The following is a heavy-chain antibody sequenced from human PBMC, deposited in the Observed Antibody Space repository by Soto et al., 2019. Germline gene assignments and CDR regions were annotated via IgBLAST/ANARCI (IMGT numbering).Heavy chain of an antibody. CDR1: GFNFNSYT. CDR2: ISSSGYI. V-gene: IGHV3-21*01. Sequence: GGSLRLSCAASGFNFNSYTINWVRQAPGKRLEWLSSISSSGYIFSTDSVRGRFTISRDNAKNSVCLQINSLRAEDTAVYFCARDCSGGSCYPGMDVWGQGTTVTVSS. D-gene: IGHD2-15*01. J-gene: IGHJ6*02. CDR3: ARDCSGGSCYPGMDV.